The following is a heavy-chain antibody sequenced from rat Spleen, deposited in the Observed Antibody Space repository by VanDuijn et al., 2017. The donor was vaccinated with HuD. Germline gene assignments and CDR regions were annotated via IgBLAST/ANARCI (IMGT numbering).Heavy chain of an antibody. CDR2: MWSGGST. J-gene: IGHJ3*01. V-gene: IGHV2S63*01. CDR3: ARGGLWFAY. CDR1: GFSLTDSS. Sequence: EVQLKESGPGLVQPSQTLSLTCPVSGFSLTDSSVHWVRQPPGKGLEWMGVMWSGGSTAYNSALKSRLSISRDTSKSQVFLKMISLKTEDTATYYCARGGLWFAYWGQGTLVTVSS.